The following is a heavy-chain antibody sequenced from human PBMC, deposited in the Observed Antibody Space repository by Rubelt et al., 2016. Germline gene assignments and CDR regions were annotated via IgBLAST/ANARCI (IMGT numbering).Heavy chain of an antibody. V-gene: IGHV1-18*04. CDR1: GYTFTGYY. CDR2: ISAYNGNT. CDR3: ARDYAMDV. Sequence: QVQLVRSGAEVKKPGASVKVSCKASGYTFTGYYMHWVRQAPGQGLEWMGWISAYNGNTNYPPKFQDRVTMTTDTSTSTAYMERRSLRSDDTAVYYCARDYAMDVWGQGTTVTVSS. J-gene: IGHJ6*02.